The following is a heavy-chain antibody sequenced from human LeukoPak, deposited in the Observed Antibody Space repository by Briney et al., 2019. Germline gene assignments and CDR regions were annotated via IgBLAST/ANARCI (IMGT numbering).Heavy chain of an antibody. J-gene: IGHJ1*01. D-gene: IGHD2-2*01. CDR1: GFTFSSYA. CDR3: ARDLSYCSSTSCSKPAEYFQH. Sequence: GGSLRLSCAASGFTFSSYAMSWVRQAPGKGLEWVSAISGSGGSTYYADSVKGRFTISRDNSKNTLYLQMNSLRAEDTAVYYCARDLSYCSSTSCSKPAEYFQHWGQGTLVTVSS. V-gene: IGHV3-23*01. CDR2: ISGSGGST.